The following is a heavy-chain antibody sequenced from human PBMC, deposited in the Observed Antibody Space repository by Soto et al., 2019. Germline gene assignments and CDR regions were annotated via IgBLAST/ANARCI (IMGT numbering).Heavy chain of an antibody. J-gene: IGHJ4*02. D-gene: IGHD2-15*01. V-gene: IGHV4-59*01. Sequence: SETLSLTCTVSGGSISSYYWSWIRQPPGKGLEWIGYIYYSGSTNYNPSLKSRVTISVDTSKNQFSLKLSSVTAADTAVYYCARVLGYCSGGSCYHDYWGQGTLVTVSS. CDR3: ARVLGYCSGGSCYHDY. CDR2: IYYSGST. CDR1: GGSISSYY.